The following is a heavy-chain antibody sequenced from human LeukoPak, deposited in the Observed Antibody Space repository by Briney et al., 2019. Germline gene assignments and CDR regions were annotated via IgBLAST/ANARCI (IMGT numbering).Heavy chain of an antibody. J-gene: IGHJ4*02. Sequence: SQTLSLTCTVSGGSISSGDYYWSWIRQPPGKGLEWIGYIYYSGSTYYNPSLKSRVTISVDTSKNQFSLKLSSVTAADTAVYYCARDALYSYGRGGGYWGQGTLVTVSS. CDR1: GGSISSGDYY. CDR3: ARDALYSYGRGGGY. CDR2: IYYSGST. D-gene: IGHD5-18*01. V-gene: IGHV4-30-4*08.